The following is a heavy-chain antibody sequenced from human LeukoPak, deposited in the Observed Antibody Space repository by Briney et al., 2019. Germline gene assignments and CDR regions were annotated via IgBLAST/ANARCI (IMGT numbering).Heavy chain of an antibody. V-gene: IGHV3-66*01. Sequence: GGSLRLSCAVSGFTVTSSFMSWVRQAPGKGLEWVSVLYPGGSTYYAGSVKGRFTISRDNAKNSVFLQMNSLRDEDTAVYYCARDHYSRNDHWGQGTLVTVST. CDR1: GFTVTSSF. D-gene: IGHD4-11*01. CDR3: ARDHYSRNDH. J-gene: IGHJ4*02. CDR2: LYPGGST.